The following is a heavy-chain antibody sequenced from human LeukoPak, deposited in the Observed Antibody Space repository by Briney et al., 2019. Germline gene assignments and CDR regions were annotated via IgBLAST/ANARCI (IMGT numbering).Heavy chain of an antibody. Sequence: SETLSLTCTVSGYSISTSYYWGWIRQPPGKGLEWIGSIYHSGNTYYNPFLKSRVTISVDTSKNQFSLKLNSVTAADTAVYYCARSDGYGLVGIWGQGTMVTVSS. CDR3: ARSDGYGLVGI. CDR1: GYSISTSYY. D-gene: IGHD3-10*01. V-gene: IGHV4-38-2*02. CDR2: IYHSGNT. J-gene: IGHJ3*02.